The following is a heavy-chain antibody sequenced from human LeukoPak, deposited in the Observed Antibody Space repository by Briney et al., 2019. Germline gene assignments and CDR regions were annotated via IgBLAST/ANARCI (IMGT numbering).Heavy chain of an antibody. CDR2: ISGGST. J-gene: IGHJ6*03. CDR3: AKVPARYYYYYYYMDV. D-gene: IGHD2-2*01. CDR1: GFTVSSNE. Sequence: GGSLRLSCAASGFTVSSNEMSWVRQAPGKGLEWVSSISGGSTYYADSRKGRFTISRDNSKNTLHLQMNSLRAEDTAVYYCAKVPARYYYYYYYMDVWGKGPRSPSP. V-gene: IGHV3-38-3*01.